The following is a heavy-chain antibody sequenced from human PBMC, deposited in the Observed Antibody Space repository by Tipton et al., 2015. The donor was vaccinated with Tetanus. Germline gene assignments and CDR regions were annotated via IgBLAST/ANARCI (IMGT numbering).Heavy chain of an antibody. Sequence: LSLTCAASGFTFSNAWMSWVRQAPGKGLEWLAVSWYDGTDKYYADSVKGRFTISRDNSKNTLYLQMNSLRAEDTALYYCAREADCSGGSCFSGDFDTWGQGTQVTVSS. CDR1: GFTFSNAW. V-gene: IGHV3-33*08. J-gene: IGHJ4*02. CDR2: SWYDGTDK. D-gene: IGHD2-15*01. CDR3: AREADCSGGSCFSGDFDT.